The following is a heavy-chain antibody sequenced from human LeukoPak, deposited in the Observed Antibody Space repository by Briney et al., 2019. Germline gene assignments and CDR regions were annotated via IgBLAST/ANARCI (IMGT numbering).Heavy chain of an antibody. J-gene: IGHJ6*02. V-gene: IGHV4-30-4*01. CDR3: ARDHHPYGMDV. CDR1: GGSFSSGDYY. Sequence: PSQTLSLTCTVSGGSFSSGDYYWSWIRQPPGKGLEWTGNVNYSGSTYYNPSLKSRVTISVDTSENQFSLKLSSVTDADTAVYYCARDHHPYGMDVWGQGTTVTVSS. CDR2: VNYSGST.